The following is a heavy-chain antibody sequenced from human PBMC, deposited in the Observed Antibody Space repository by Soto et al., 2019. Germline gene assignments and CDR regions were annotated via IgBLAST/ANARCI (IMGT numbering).Heavy chain of an antibody. Sequence: SEALSLTCTVSGGSISSYYWSWIRQPPGKGLEWIGYIYYSGSTNYNPSLKSRVTISVDTSKNQFSLKLSSVTAADTAVYYCARRYGGNFDYWGQGTLVTVSS. D-gene: IGHD1-26*01. J-gene: IGHJ4*02. CDR2: IYYSGST. CDR1: GGSISSYY. CDR3: ARRYGGNFDY. V-gene: IGHV4-59*01.